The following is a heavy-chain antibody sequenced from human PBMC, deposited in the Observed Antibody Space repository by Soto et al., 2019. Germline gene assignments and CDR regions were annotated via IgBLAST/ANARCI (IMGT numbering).Heavy chain of an antibody. CDR1: GFTFSNAW. CDR3: TTDQADLDPGGDYYYYGMDV. Sequence: GGSLRLSCAASGFTFSNAWMSWVRQAPGKGLEWVGRIKSKTDGGTTDYAAPVKGRFTISRDDSKNTLYLQMNSLKTEDTAVYYRTTDQADLDPGGDYYYYGMDVWGQGTTVTVSS. D-gene: IGHD3-10*01. V-gene: IGHV3-15*01. J-gene: IGHJ6*02. CDR2: IKSKTDGGTT.